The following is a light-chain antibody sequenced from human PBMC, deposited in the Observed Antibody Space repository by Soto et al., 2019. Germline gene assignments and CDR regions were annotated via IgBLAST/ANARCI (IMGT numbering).Light chain of an antibody. CDR1: SSDVGGYNY. J-gene: IGLJ1*01. CDR2: DVS. Sequence: QSVLTQLASVSRAPGQSITISCTGTSSDVGGYNYVSWYQQHPGKAPKFMIYDVSNRPSGVSTRFSGSKSGNTASLTISGLQAEDEADYYCNSYTTSNTRQIVFGTGTKVTVL. V-gene: IGLV2-14*01. CDR3: NSYTTSNTRQIV.